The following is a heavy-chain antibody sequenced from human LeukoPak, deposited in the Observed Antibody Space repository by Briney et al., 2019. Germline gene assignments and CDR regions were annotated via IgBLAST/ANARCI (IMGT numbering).Heavy chain of an antibody. CDR1: GGSISSYY. Sequence: SETLSLTCTVSGGSISSYYWSWIRQPAGKGLEWIGRIYTSGSTNYNPSLKSRVTISVDTSKNQFSLKLSSVTAADTAVYYCARERGYSSGWYEVGAFDIWGQGTMVTVSS. CDR2: IYTSGST. CDR3: ARERGYSSGWYEVGAFDI. V-gene: IGHV4-4*07. D-gene: IGHD6-19*01. J-gene: IGHJ3*02.